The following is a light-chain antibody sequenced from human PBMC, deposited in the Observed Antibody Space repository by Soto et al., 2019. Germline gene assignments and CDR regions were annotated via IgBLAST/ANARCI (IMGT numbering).Light chain of an antibody. J-gene: IGLJ3*02. CDR3: AAWDVSLNGPV. Sequence: QSVLTQPPSASGTPGQRVTISCSGSSSNIGSNTVTWYQQLPGTAPKLLLYSNHQRPSGVPDRFSGSKSGTSASLAISGLQSEDEADYYCAAWDVSLNGPVFGGGTKLTV. CDR2: SNH. CDR1: SSNIGSNT. V-gene: IGLV1-44*01.